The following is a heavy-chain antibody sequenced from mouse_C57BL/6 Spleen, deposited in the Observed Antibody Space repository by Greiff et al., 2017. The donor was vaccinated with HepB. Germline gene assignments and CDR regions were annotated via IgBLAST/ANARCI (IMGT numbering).Heavy chain of an antibody. V-gene: IGHV1-54*01. CDR1: GYAFTNYL. D-gene: IGHD3-3*01. CDR3: AERRHLRTAWFAY. Sequence: QVQLQQSGAELVRPGTSVKVSCKASGYAFTNYLIEWVKQRPGKGLEWIGVINPVCGATNYNKKFKGKATLTADKSSSTAYMLLSSLTSEDSAVYCCAERRHLRTAWFAYWGQGTLVTVSA. J-gene: IGHJ3*01. CDR2: INPVCGAT.